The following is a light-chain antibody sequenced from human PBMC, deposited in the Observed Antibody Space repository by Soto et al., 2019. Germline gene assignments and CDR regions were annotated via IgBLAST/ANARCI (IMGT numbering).Light chain of an antibody. CDR1: SSNIGTNY. Sequence: QSVLTQPPSASGTPGQRVTISCSGSSSNIGTNYVNWYQQLPGSAPKLLIYGKDKRPPGVPDRFSGSKSGTSASLAISGLRSEDEADYYCAAWDNSLSGRLFGGGTKLTVL. V-gene: IGLV1-47*01. CDR2: GKD. CDR3: AAWDNSLSGRL. J-gene: IGLJ3*02.